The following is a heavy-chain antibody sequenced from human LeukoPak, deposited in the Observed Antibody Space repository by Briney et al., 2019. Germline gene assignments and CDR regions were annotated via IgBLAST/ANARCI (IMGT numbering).Heavy chain of an antibody. CDR3: ARRPRTYYYGSGSYGRYNWFDP. CDR2: INHSGST. D-gene: IGHD3-10*01. V-gene: IGHV4-34*01. CDR1: GGSFSGYY. J-gene: IGHJ5*02. Sequence: SETLPLTCAVYGGSFSGYYWTWIRQPPGKGLEWIGEINHSGSTNYNPSLKSRVTISVDTSKNQFSLKLSSVTAADTAVYYCARRPRTYYYGSGSYGRYNWFDPWGQGTLVTVSS.